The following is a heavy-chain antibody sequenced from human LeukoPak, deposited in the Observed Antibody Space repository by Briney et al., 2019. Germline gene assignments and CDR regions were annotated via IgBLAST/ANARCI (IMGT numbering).Heavy chain of an antibody. V-gene: IGHV4-30-4*01. D-gene: IGHD6-13*01. J-gene: IGHJ4*02. CDR1: GGSISSGDYY. CDR3: QGFGGYSSIWYYFDY. CDR2: IYYSGST. Sequence: SETLSLTCTVSGGSISSGDYYWSWIRQPPGKGLEWIGYIYYSGSTYYNPSLKSRVTISVDTSKNQFSLKLSSVTAADTAVYYCQGFGGYSSIWYYFDYWGQGTLVTVSS.